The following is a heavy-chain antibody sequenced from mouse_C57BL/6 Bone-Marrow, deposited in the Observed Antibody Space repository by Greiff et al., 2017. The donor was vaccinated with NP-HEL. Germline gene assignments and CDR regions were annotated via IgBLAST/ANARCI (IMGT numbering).Heavy chain of an antibody. D-gene: IGHD2-2*01. CDR1: GFNIKDDY. J-gene: IGHJ1*03. V-gene: IGHV14-4*01. CDR3: TTGYYGYFDV. Sequence: EVQLKQSGAELVRPGASVKLSCTASGFNIKDDYMHWVKQRPEQGLEWIGWIDPENGDTEYASKFQGKATITADTSSNTAYLQLSSLTSEDTAVYYCTTGYYGYFDVWGTGTTVTVSS. CDR2: IDPENGDT.